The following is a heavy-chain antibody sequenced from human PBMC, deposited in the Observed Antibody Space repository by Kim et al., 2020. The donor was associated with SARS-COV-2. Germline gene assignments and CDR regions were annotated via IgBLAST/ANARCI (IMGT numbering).Heavy chain of an antibody. Sequence: KYYADSVKGRFTISRDNSKNTLYLQMNSLRAEDTAVYYCASGYGDDAFDIWGQGTMVTVSS. CDR2: K. CDR3: ASGYGDDAFDI. J-gene: IGHJ3*02. V-gene: IGHV3-33*01. D-gene: IGHD4-17*01.